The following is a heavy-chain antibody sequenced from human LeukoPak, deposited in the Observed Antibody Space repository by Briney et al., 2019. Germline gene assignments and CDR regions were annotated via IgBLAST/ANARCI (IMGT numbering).Heavy chain of an antibody. CDR1: GFTFSSYE. CDR2: ISSSGSTI. Sequence: GGSLRLSCAASGFTFSSYEMNWVRQAPGKGLEWVSYISSSGSTIYYADSVKGRFTISRDNAKNSLYLQMNSLRAEDTAVYYCARGVSHYDILTGYSEAYWYFDLWGRGTLVTVSS. J-gene: IGHJ2*01. V-gene: IGHV3-48*03. CDR3: ARGVSHYDILTGYSEAYWYFDL. D-gene: IGHD3-9*01.